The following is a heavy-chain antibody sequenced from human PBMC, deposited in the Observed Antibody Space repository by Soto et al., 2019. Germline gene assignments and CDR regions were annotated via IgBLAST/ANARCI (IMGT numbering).Heavy chain of an antibody. V-gene: IGHV3-21*01. CDR2: ISSSSSYI. D-gene: IGHD3-3*01. CDR1: GFTFSSYS. CDR3: ARDWLDGNDFWNVAHSYYFMDV. Sequence: GGSLRLSCAASGFTFSSYSMYWVRQAPGKGLAWVSSISSSSSYIYYADSVKGRFTISRDNARNSLYLQMNSLRAEDTAVYYCARDWLDGNDFWNVAHSYYFMDVWGQGTTVTVSS. J-gene: IGHJ6*02.